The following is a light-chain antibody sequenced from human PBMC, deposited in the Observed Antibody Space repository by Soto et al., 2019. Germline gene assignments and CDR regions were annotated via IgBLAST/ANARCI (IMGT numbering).Light chain of an antibody. CDR3: QXYYTTPWT. V-gene: IGKV3-20*01. Sequence: EMGLRQSPGTLALSPGERVTLSCMASQSVRSSSLDWSQQKPGQVPRLLLYDASNRATGIPDRLSGSGSGTDLNLTISRLQAEDVAVYYCQXYYTTPWTCGQGTKVDIK. CDR2: DAS. J-gene: IGKJ1*01. CDR1: QSVRSSS.